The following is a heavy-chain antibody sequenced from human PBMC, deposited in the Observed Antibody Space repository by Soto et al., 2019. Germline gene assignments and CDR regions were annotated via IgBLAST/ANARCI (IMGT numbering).Heavy chain of an antibody. D-gene: IGHD3-10*01. CDR3: ARGEVRGPFDI. CDR2: ISHSETT. J-gene: IGHJ3*02. Sequence: PSETLSLTCSVSGSYITSGDYHWTWIRQAPGKGLEWIGYISHSETTYYSPALKNRIIISSDFSMNQFSLRLNSVTAADTAVYFCARGEVRGPFDIWGQGTKVTVSS. V-gene: IGHV4-30-4*01. CDR1: GSYITSGDYH.